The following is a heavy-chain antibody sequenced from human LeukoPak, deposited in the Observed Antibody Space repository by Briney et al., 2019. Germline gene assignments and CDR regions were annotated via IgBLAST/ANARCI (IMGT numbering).Heavy chain of an antibody. D-gene: IGHD5-24*01. CDR1: GGSISSGSYY. J-gene: IGHJ4*02. CDR3: ARLIRDGYNYGIVPQIDY. CDR2: IYTSGST. Sequence: SETLSLTCTVSGGSISSGSYYWSWIRQPAGKGLEWIGRIYTSGSTNYNPSLKSRVTISVDTSKNQFSLKLSSVTAADTAVYYCARLIRDGYNYGIVPQIDYWGQGTLVTVSS. V-gene: IGHV4-61*02.